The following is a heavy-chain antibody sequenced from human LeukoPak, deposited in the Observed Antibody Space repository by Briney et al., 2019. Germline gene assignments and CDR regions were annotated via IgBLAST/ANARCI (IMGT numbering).Heavy chain of an antibody. CDR2: MNPNSGNT. Sequence: ASVKVSCKASGYTFTSYDINWVRQATGQGLEWMGWMNPNSGNTGYAQKFQGRVTMTRNTSMSTAYMELSSLRSEDTAVYYCARGLELLWFGELFPLDYWGQGTLVTVSS. CDR1: GYTFTSYD. J-gene: IGHJ4*02. CDR3: ARGLELLWFGELFPLDY. V-gene: IGHV1-8*01. D-gene: IGHD3-10*01.